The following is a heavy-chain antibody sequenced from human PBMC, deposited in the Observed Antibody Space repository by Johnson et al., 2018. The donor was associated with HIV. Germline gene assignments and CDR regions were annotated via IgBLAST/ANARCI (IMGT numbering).Heavy chain of an antibody. CDR3: ATNRGGAFDI. CDR1: GFTFSNFW. CDR2: IKQDGSEK. V-gene: IGHV3-7*02. Sequence: VQLVESGGGLVQPGGSLRLSCAASGFTFSNFWMSWVRQAPGKGLAWVANIKQDGSEKYYLASVKGRFTISRDNAKNSLYLQMNSLRAEDTAVYYCATNRGGAFDIWGQGTMVTVSS. J-gene: IGHJ3*02. D-gene: IGHD2/OR15-2a*01.